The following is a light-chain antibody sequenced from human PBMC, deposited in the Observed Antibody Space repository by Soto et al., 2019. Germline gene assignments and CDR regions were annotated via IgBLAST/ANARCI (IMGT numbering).Light chain of an antibody. CDR1: QSVSSSY. Sequence: EIVLTQSPATLSLSPGERATLSCRASQSVSSSYLAWYQQKPGQAPRPLIYGASSRATGIPDRFSGSGSGTDVTLTISRREPEDFAVYYCLQYGSSPYTFGQGTKLEIK. J-gene: IGKJ2*01. CDR3: LQYGSSPYT. V-gene: IGKV3-20*01. CDR2: GAS.